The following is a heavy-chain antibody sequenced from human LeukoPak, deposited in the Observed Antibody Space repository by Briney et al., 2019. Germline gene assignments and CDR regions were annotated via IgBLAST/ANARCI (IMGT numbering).Heavy chain of an antibody. Sequence: GASVKVSCKASGYTFTGYYMHWVRQAPGQGLEWMGRINPNSGGTNYAQKFQGRVTMTRDTSISTAYMELSRLRSDDTAVYYCARDATSYYDSSTGNWFDPWGQGTLVTVSS. V-gene: IGHV1-2*06. CDR1: GYTFTGYY. J-gene: IGHJ5*02. D-gene: IGHD3-22*01. CDR2: INPNSGGT. CDR3: ARDATSYYDSSTGNWFDP.